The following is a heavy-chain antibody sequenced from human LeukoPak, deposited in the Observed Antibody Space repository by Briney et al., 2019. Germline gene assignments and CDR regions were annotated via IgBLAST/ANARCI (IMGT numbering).Heavy chain of an antibody. Sequence: GASVKVSCKASGYTFTSLSFSWVRQSPGQGLEWMAWIRAFNGNTNCAQKFQDRVTMTTDTSTGTAYMELRSLRSDDTAVYYCAVGGVYCSGGACYSRSSAYMDVWGKGTTVTVSS. D-gene: IGHD2-15*01. V-gene: IGHV1-18*01. CDR2: IRAFNGNT. J-gene: IGHJ6*03. CDR1: GYTFTSLS. CDR3: AVGGVYCSGGACYSRSSAYMDV.